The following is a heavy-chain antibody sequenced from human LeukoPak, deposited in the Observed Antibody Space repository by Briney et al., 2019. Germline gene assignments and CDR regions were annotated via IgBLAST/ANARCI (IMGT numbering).Heavy chain of an antibody. CDR2: ISAYNGNT. CDR1: GYTFTSYG. CDR3: ARDRALGVVVPASNY. J-gene: IGHJ4*02. D-gene: IGHD2-2*01. V-gene: IGHV1-18*01. Sequence: GASVKVSCKASGYTFTSYGISWVRQAPGQGLEWMGWISAYNGNTNYAPKLQGRVTMTTDTSTSTAYMELRSLRSDDTAVYYCARDRALGVVVPASNYWGQGTLVTVSS.